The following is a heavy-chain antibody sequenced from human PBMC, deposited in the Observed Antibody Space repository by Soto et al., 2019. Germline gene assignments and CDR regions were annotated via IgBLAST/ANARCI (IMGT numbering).Heavy chain of an antibody. D-gene: IGHD3-22*01. V-gene: IGHV4-61*01. CDR3: SRTSPNYYDSSGYYGGLYFDY. J-gene: IGHJ4*02. CDR1: GDSVSSGSYY. CDR2: FYYSGST. Sequence: PSETLSLTCTVSGDSVSSGSYYWSWIRQPPGKELKNIGYFYYSGSTDNKHSLKSQVTMSEDTSKNQFSLKLSSVTAADMAVYYCSRTSPNYYDSSGYYGGLYFDYWGQGTLVTVSS.